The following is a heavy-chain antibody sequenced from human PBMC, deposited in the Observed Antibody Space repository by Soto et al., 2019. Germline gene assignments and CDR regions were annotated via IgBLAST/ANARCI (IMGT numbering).Heavy chain of an antibody. CDR2: INHSGST. Sequence: TMSLNCSVCGGAFSVYYWSWICEPPGKGLEWIGEINHSGSTNYNPSIKSRVTISVXXXXXXFXLXLXXXTAAXTGVYYCASLRRAMLYYYYGMDVWGHGTPVT. J-gene: IGHJ6*02. D-gene: IGHD2-2*01. V-gene: IGHV4-34*01. CDR1: GGAFSVYY. CDR3: ASLRRAMLYYYYGMDV.